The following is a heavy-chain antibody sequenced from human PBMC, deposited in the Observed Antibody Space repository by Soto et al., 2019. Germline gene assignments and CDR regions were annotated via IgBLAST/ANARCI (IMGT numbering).Heavy chain of an antibody. V-gene: IGHV3-7*05. Sequence: EVQLVESGGGLVQPGGSLRLSCAASGFTFSNYWMSWVRQAPGKGLEWVANIKQDGGDKYYVDSVKGRFSIARDNAKNSLYLHMNSLRGEDTAVYYCARVQSLAGVYWGQGTLVTVSS. J-gene: IGHJ4*02. CDR1: GFTFSNYW. CDR3: ARVQSLAGVY. CDR2: IKQDGGDK. D-gene: IGHD6-19*01.